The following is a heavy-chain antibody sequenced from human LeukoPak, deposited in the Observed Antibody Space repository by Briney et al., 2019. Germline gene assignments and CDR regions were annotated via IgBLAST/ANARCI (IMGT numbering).Heavy chain of an antibody. J-gene: IGHJ4*02. Sequence: PGGSLRFSCAASGFPFSTYGISWVRQAPGKGLEWVSAITGSGDFAKYADSVRGRFTISRDNSKNTVYLQMNSLTVEDTALYYCTKRITATAPFDSWGQGALVIVSS. CDR2: ITGSGDFA. CDR1: GFPFSTYG. CDR3: TKRITATAPFDS. V-gene: IGHV3-23*01. D-gene: IGHD4-17*01.